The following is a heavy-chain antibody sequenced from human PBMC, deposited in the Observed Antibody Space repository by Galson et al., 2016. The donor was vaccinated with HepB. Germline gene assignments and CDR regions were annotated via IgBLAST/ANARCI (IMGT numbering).Heavy chain of an antibody. D-gene: IGHD3-10*01. Sequence: PALVKPTQTLTLTCTFSGFSLSTAGVGVGWTRQPPGKALEWLALIYWNDYKPYSPSLKSRLTITKDTSKKQVVLTMTNLAPVDTAPYFCAHRDFGSGSLDYGGPGTLITVSS. CDR1: GFSLSTAGVG. J-gene: IGHJ4*02. CDR3: AHRDFGSGSLDY. V-gene: IGHV2-5*01. CDR2: IYWNDYK.